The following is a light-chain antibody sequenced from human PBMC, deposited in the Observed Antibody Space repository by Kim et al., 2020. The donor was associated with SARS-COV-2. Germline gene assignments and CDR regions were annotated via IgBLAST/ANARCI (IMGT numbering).Light chain of an antibody. CDR1: QSVSSN. Sequence: EIVMTQSPATLSVSPGERATLSCRASQSVSSNLAWYQQKPGQAPRLLIYGASTRATGIPARFSGSGSGTKFTLTISSLQSEDFAVYYCQQYNNWRLTFGGGTKVDIK. V-gene: IGKV3-15*01. CDR2: GAS. J-gene: IGKJ4*01. CDR3: QQYNNWRLT.